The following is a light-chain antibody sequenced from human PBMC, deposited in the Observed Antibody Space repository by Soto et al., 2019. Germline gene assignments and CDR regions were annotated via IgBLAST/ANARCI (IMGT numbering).Light chain of an antibody. Sequence: EIVLTQSPATLSLSPGERATLSCRASQSVSNYLAWYQQKPGQAPRLLISDVASRAAGIPARFSGSGSGTDFTLTISRLEPEDFAVYICQQYGTSPRTFGQGTRLEIK. J-gene: IGKJ5*01. CDR2: DVA. CDR3: QQYGTSPRT. CDR1: QSVSNY. V-gene: IGKV3-20*01.